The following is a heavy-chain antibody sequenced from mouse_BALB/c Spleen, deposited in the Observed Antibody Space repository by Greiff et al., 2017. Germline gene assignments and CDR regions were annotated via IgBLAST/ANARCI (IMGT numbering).Heavy chain of an antibody. CDR1: GFTFSSYT. D-gene: IGHD2-1*01. Sequence: EVKVVESGGGLVQPGGSLKLSCAASGFTFSSYTMSWVRQTPEKGLEWVAYISSGSSTIYYADTVKGRFTISRDNPKNTLFLQMTSLRSEDTAMYYCARRNGNYFDYWGQGTTLTVSS. V-gene: IGHV5-17*02. J-gene: IGHJ2*01. CDR2: ISSGSSTI. CDR3: ARRNGNYFDY.